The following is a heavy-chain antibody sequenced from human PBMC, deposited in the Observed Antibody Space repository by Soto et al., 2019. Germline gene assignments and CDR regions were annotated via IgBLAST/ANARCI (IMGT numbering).Heavy chain of an antibody. D-gene: IGHD3-3*01. Sequence: PGGSLRLSCAASGFTFSSYAMSWVRQAPGKGLEWVSAISGSGGSTYYADSVKGRFTISRDNSKNTLYLQMNSLRAEDTAVYYCAKDPGSYYDFWSHKYYFDYWGQGTLVTVSS. CDR2: ISGSGGST. CDR1: GFTFSSYA. V-gene: IGHV3-23*01. J-gene: IGHJ4*02. CDR3: AKDPGSYYDFWSHKYYFDY.